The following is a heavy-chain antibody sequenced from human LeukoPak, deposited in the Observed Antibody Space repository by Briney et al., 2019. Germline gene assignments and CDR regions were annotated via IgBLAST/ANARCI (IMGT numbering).Heavy chain of an antibody. Sequence: SETLSLTCAVYGGSFSGYYWSWIRQPPGKGLEWIGEINHSGSTNYNPSLKSRVTISVDTSKNQFSLKLSSVTAADTAVYYCARLTYYYDSSGYYSSSYFDYWGQGTLVTVSS. J-gene: IGHJ4*02. D-gene: IGHD3-22*01. V-gene: IGHV4-34*01. CDR1: GGSFSGYY. CDR2: INHSGST. CDR3: ARLTYYYDSSGYYSSSYFDY.